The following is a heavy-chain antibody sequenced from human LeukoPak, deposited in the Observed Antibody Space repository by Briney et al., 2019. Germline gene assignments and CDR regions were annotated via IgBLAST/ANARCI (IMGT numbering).Heavy chain of an antibody. V-gene: IGHV2-5*01. CDR3: AHRHRGKASDI. D-gene: IGHD1-26*01. Sequence: SGPTLVKPTQTLRLTCTFSGFSLSSGGVGVGWIRQPPGKALEWLGVIYENDEKLYSSSLQNRLSITKDTSKNQMVLTMANMAPVDTATYYCAHRHRGKASDIWGQGTMVTVSS. J-gene: IGHJ3*02. CDR1: GFSLSSGGVG. CDR2: IYENDEK.